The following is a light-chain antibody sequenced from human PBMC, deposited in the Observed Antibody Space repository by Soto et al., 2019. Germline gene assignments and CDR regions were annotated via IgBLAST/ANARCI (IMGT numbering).Light chain of an antibody. V-gene: IGKV3-20*01. Sequence: EIVLTQSPGTLSLSPGERATLSCRASQSVSSSYLAWYQQKPGQAPRLLIYGASSRATGIPDRFSGSGSGTDLTLTISRLEPEDFAVYYCQQYNTWPPITFGQGTRLEIK. CDR3: QQYNTWPPIT. J-gene: IGKJ5*01. CDR1: QSVSSSY. CDR2: GAS.